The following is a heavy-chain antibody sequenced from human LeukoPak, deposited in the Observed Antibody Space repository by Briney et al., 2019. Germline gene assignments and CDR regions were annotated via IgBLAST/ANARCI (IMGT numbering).Heavy chain of an antibody. CDR3: ARGAGTPDAFDI. V-gene: IGHV3-33*07. Sequence: GGSLRLSCAASGFTFSSYGMYWVRQGPGKGLEWVAVIWYDGSNRYYADSVRGRFTISRDNSKNTLYLQMNSLRAEDTAVYYCARGAGTPDAFDIWGQGTMVTVSS. CDR1: GFTFSSYG. D-gene: IGHD6-13*01. CDR2: IWYDGSNR. J-gene: IGHJ3*02.